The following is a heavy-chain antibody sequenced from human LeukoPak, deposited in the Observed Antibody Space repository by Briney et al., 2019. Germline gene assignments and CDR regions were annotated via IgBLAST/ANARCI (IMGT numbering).Heavy chain of an antibody. D-gene: IGHD3-22*01. CDR1: GFTFSSYG. J-gene: IGHJ6*02. CDR3: AKEYYYDSSGRGDYYYGMDV. Sequence: GGSLRLSCAASGFTFSSYGMLWVRQAPGKGLEGVAVISYDGSNKYYADSVKGRFTISRDNSKNTLYLQMNSLRAEDRAVYYCAKEYYYDSSGRGDYYYGMDVWGQGTTVTVSS. CDR2: ISYDGSNK. V-gene: IGHV3-30*18.